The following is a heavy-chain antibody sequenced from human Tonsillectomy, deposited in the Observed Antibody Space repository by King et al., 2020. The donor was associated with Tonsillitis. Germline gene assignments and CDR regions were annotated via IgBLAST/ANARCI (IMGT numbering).Heavy chain of an antibody. V-gene: IGHV3-30*02. J-gene: IGHJ4*02. CDR3: AKGSPYIVVVVAAQFDS. CDR1: RFTFSSYG. Sequence: VQLVESGGGVVQPGGSLRLSCAASRFTFSSYGMHWVRQAPGKGLEWVAFIRSDGSNKHYADSVKGRFTISRDNSKNTLYLQMNSLRAEDTAVYYCAKGSPYIVVVVAAQFDSWGQGTLVTVSS. D-gene: IGHD2-15*01. CDR2: IRSDGSNK.